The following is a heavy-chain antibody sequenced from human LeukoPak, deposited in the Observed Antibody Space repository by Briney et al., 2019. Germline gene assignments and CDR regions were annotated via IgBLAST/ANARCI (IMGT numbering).Heavy chain of an antibody. CDR1: GYTFTGYY. Sequence: ASVKVSCKASGYTFTGYYMHWVRQAPRQGLEWMGWINPNSGGTNYAQKFQGRVTMTRDTSISTAYMELSRLRSDDTAVYYCARGGGGCSSASCSWTDYFYYMDVWGTGTTVTVSS. CDR3: ARGGGGCSSASCSWTDYFYYMDV. J-gene: IGHJ6*03. D-gene: IGHD2-2*01. CDR2: INPNSGGT. V-gene: IGHV1-2*02.